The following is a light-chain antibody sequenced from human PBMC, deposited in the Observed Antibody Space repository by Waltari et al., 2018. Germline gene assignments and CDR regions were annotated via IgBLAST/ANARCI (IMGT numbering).Light chain of an antibody. CDR2: EDN. J-gene: IGLJ7*01. V-gene: IGLV1-51*02. CDR3: GTWDSSLSGAV. Sequence: QSVLTQPPSVSAAPGQRVTISCSGGRSNIGNNYVSWYRQFPGTAPKLLIYEDNGRPSGVPGRFSGSKSGTSATLDITGLQAGDEADDYCGTWDSSLSGAVFGGGTHLTVL. CDR1: RSNIGNNY.